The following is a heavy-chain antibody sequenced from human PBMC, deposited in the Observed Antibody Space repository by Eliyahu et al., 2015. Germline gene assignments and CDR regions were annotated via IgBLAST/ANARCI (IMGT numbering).Heavy chain of an antibody. Sequence: EVQLLESGGGLVQPGGSXXXXCAASGFXFSNYPMSWVRQXPGKGLEWVSVISSSGDRTYYADSVKGRLTISRDNSKSTLYLQMNSLRAEDTAVYYCTRRSDYSSSYFYFAYWGQGALVTVSS. CDR1: GFXFSNYP. CDR3: TRRSDYSSSYFYFAY. J-gene: IGHJ4*02. V-gene: IGHV3-23*01. CDR2: ISSSGDRT. D-gene: IGHD6-6*01.